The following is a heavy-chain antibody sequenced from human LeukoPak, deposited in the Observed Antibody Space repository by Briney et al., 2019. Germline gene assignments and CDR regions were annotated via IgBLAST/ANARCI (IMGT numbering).Heavy chain of an antibody. CDR1: GFTVSSNY. CDR2: IYSGGST. V-gene: IGHV3-66*01. CDR3: ARDLLAAFDI. Sequence: GRSLRLSCAASGFTVSSNYMSWVRQAPGKGLEWVSVIYSGGSTYYADSVKGRFTISRDNSKNTLFLQMNSLRAEDTAVYYCARDLLAAFDIWGQGTMVTVSS. D-gene: IGHD2-8*02. J-gene: IGHJ3*02.